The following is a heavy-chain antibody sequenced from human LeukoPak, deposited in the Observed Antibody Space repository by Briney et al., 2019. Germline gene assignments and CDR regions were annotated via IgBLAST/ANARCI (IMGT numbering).Heavy chain of an antibody. J-gene: IGHJ5*01. CDR1: GGSFSGYY. CDR2: IYYSGST. Sequence: PSETLSLTCAVYGGSFSGYYWSWIRQSPGKGLEWIGYIYYSGSTNYNPYLKSRVTISVDTSKNQFSLKLSSVTAADTAVYFCARSGIPERLSNWFDSWGQGTLVTVSS. CDR3: ARSGIPERLSNWFDS. V-gene: IGHV4-34*11. D-gene: IGHD1-1*01.